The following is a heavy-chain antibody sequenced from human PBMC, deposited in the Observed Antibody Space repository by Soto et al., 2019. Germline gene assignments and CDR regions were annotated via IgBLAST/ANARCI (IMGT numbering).Heavy chain of an antibody. CDR1: GDSISGSPYY. V-gene: IGHV4-39*01. CDR2: IFYDRYT. CDR3: ARLQTAVPHY. D-gene: IGHD6-13*01. J-gene: IGHJ4*02. Sequence: QVQLQESGPGLVMPSETLSLTCTVSGDSISGSPYYWGWIRQPPGKRLEWIGSIFYDRYTVYTPSRKSRVTISVDTSKNQFSLKLTSVAAADTATYFCARLQTAVPHYWGQGILVTVSS.